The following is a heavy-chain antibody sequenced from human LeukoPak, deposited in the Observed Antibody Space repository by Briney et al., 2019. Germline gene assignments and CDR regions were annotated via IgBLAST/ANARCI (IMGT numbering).Heavy chain of an antibody. CDR3: ARRTARMVRGYYFDY. D-gene: IGHD3-10*01. V-gene: IGHV4-38-2*02. Sequence: PSETLSLTCTVSGYSISSGYYWGWIRQPPGKGLEWIGSIYHSGSTYYNPSLKSRVTTSVDTSKNQFSLKLSSVTAADTAVYYCARRTARMVRGYYFDYWGQGTLVTVSS. CDR1: GYSISSGYY. CDR2: IYHSGST. J-gene: IGHJ4*02.